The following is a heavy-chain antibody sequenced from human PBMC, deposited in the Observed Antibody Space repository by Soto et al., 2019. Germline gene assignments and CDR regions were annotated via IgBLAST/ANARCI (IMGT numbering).Heavy chain of an antibody. D-gene: IGHD6-6*01. CDR1: Y. V-gene: IGHV4-59*08. Sequence: YWSWIRQPQGKGLEWIGYIYYSGSTNYNPSLKSRVTISVDTSKNQFSLKLSSVTAADTAVYYCARQKSVRDSSSNDYYYMDVWGKGTTVTVSS. CDR2: IYYSGST. CDR3: ARQKSVRDSSSNDYYYMDV. J-gene: IGHJ6*03.